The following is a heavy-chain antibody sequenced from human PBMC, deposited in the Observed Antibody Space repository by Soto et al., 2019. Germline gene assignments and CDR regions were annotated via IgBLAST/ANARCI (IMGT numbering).Heavy chain of an antibody. CDR3: SRGITGSYGFDY. CDR1: GFTFNSYW. D-gene: IGHD6-6*01. Sequence: EVQLVESGGDLVQPGGSLRLSCAASGFTFNSYWMHWVRQAPGKGLVWVSRVNSDGSSTNYADSVKSRFTISRDNAKNTVYLQMNSLRAEDTAVFYCSRGITGSYGFDYWGQGTLVTVSS. V-gene: IGHV3-74*01. CDR2: VNSDGSST. J-gene: IGHJ4*02.